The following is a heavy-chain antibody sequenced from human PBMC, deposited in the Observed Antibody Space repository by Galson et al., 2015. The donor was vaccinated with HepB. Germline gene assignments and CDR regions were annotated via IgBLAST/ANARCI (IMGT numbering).Heavy chain of an antibody. CDR3: ARVGYYYGSGSYRSAFDY. CDR2: TYYRSKWYN. D-gene: IGHD3-10*01. V-gene: IGHV6-1*01. CDR1: GDSVSSNSAA. J-gene: IGHJ4*02. Sequence: CAISGDSVSSNSAAWNWIRQSPSRGLEWLGRTYYRSKWYNDYALSVKSRITINPDTSKNQFSLQLNSVSPEDTAVYYCARVGYYYGSGSYRSAFDYWGQGTLVTVSS.